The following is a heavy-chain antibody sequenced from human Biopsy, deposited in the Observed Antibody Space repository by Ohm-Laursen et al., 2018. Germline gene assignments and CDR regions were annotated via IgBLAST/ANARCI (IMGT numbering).Heavy chain of an antibody. D-gene: IGHD2-2*01. CDR1: GGTFSNYG. CDR2: NIPILGTG. V-gene: IGHV1-69*06. J-gene: IGHJ2*01. CDR3: ARGRRHCSGTCSRWYFDL. Sequence: SSVKVSCKAPGGTFSNYGVNWVRQAPGQGLEWLGGNIPILGTGNYAQKIQDRVTVAADTSTSTATMELRSPRSDDTAVYYCARGRRHCSGTCSRWYFDLWGRGTLVTVSS.